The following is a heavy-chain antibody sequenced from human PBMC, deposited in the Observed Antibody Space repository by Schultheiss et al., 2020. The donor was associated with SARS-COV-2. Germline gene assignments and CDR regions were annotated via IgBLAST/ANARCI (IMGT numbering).Heavy chain of an antibody. Sequence: GSLRLSCAVSGYSISSYYYWGWIRQPPGKGLEWIGSIYHGGSTYYNPSLKSRATLSVDTSKNQFSLKLSSVTAADTAVYYCARDYMIYSNYYYAMDVWGQGTTVTVSS. CDR1: GYSISSYYY. D-gene: IGHD3/OR15-3a*01. CDR3: ARDYMIYSNYYYAMDV. CDR2: IYHGGST. J-gene: IGHJ6*02. V-gene: IGHV4-38-2*02.